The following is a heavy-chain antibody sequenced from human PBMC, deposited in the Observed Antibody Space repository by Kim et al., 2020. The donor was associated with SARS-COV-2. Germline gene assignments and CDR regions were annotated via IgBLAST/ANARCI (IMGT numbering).Heavy chain of an antibody. CDR1: GASISSYF. CDR3: AREEQQLARAFDH. CDR2: IYSSGTT. J-gene: IGHJ4*02. V-gene: IGHV4-4*07. D-gene: IGHD6-13*01. Sequence: SETLSLTCSVSGASISSYFWSWIRQPAGKGLEWIGRIYSSGTTNYNPSLKSRVTMSVDTSKNQFSLNLTSVIAADTAVYYCAREEQQLARAFDHWGQGTL.